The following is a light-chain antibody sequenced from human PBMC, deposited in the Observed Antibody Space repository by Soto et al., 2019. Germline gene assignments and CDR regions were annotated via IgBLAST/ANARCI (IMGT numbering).Light chain of an antibody. CDR3: QHYNYWPPKT. V-gene: IGKV3D-15*01. CDR2: GAS. CDR1: QSISDT. J-gene: IGKJ1*01. Sequence: EIVMTQSPATLSVSPGGRATLSCRASQSISDTLAWYQQKPGQAPRLLIYGASSRATGIPDRFSGSGSGTDFTLTISSLQSEDFAVYYCQHYNYWPPKTFGQGTKVDIK.